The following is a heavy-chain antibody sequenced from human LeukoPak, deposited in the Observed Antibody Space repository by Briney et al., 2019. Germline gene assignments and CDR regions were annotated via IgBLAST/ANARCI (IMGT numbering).Heavy chain of an antibody. CDR1: GGSISSSSYY. V-gene: IGHV4-39*01. D-gene: IGHD3-16*01. CDR3: ARHEGGWFDP. J-gene: IGHJ5*02. CDR2: IYYSGST. Sequence: SETLSLTCTVSGGSISSSSYYWGWIRQPPGKGLEWIGSIYYSGSTYYNPSLKSRVTISVDTSKDQFSLKLSSVTAADTAVYNCARHEGGWFDPWGQGTLVTVSS.